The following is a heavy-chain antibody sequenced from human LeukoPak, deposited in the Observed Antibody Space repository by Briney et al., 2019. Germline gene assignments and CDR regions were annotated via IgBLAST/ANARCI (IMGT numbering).Heavy chain of an antibody. J-gene: IGHJ4*02. CDR2: INAGNGDK. V-gene: IGHV1-3*01. Sequence: ASVKVSCKASGYTFTNYAINWVRQAPGQRLEWMGWINAGNGDKKYSQKFQGRVTISRDTSASTTYMELSSPTSEDTAIYYCTRGMWSRSHWYYYDCWGQGTLVTVSS. CDR3: TRGMWSRSHWYYYDC. CDR1: GYTFTNYA. D-gene: IGHD2-8*02.